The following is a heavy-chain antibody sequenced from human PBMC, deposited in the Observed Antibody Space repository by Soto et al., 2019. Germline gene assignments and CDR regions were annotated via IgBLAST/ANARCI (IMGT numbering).Heavy chain of an antibody. V-gene: IGHV4-30-4*01. J-gene: IGHJ5*01. CDR2: IYYTGST. CDR3: VRETCASASCPWGWFDS. CDR1: GGSISTGDYY. D-gene: IGHD2-2*01. Sequence: QVQLQESGPGLVKPSETLSLTCTVSGGSISTGDYYWSWIRQPPGKDLEWIGYIYYTGSTYYNPSRRSRVTISVDTSKLQFSLKLRSVTAADTAVYYCVRETCASASCPWGWFDSWGQGTLVTVSS.